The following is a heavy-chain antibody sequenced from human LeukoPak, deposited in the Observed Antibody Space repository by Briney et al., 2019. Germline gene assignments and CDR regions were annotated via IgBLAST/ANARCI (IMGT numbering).Heavy chain of an antibody. V-gene: IGHV4-59*01. J-gene: IGHJ4*02. CDR2: IYYSGST. D-gene: IGHD1-26*01. CDR3: ARAYSGSYHGMGY. Sequence: SETLSLTCTVSGGSISSYYWSWIRQPPGKGLEWIGYIYYSGSTNYNPSLKSRVTISVDTSKNQFSLKLSSVTAADTAVSYCARAYSGSYHGMGYWGQGTLVTVSS. CDR1: GGSISSYY.